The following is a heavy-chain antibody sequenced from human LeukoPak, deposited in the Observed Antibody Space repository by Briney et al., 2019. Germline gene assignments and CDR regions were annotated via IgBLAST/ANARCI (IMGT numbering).Heavy chain of an antibody. D-gene: IGHD3-10*01. CDR3: AREVPVFAMVRGVTPLIDAFDI. J-gene: IGHJ3*02. V-gene: IGHV4-61*01. CDR2: IYYSGST. Sequence: PSETLSLTCTVSGVSVSSGSYYWSWIRQPPGMGLEWIGYIYYSGSTNYNPSLKSRVTISVDTSKNQFSLKLSSVTAADTAVYYCAREVPVFAMVRGVTPLIDAFDIWGQGTMVTVSS. CDR1: GVSVSSGSYY.